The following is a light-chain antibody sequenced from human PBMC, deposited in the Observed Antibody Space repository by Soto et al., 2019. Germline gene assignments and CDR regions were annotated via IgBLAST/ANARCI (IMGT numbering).Light chain of an antibody. V-gene: IGKV4-1*01. Sequence: DIVMTQSPDSLAVSLGERGTINCKSSQSVLYSSNNRNYLAWYQQKPGQPPKLLIYWASTRESGVPDRFSGSGSGTDFTLTISSLQAEDVAVYYCQQYYSTRTFGQGTKVEIK. J-gene: IGKJ1*01. CDR1: QSVLYSSNNRNY. CDR3: QQYYSTRT. CDR2: WAS.